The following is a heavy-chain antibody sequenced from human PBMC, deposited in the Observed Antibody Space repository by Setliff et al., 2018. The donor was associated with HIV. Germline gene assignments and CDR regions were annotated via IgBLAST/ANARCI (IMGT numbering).Heavy chain of an antibody. CDR2: IYYSGST. V-gene: IGHV4-34*01. J-gene: IGHJ4*02. CDR1: GGSFSGYY. CDR3: ARPSTRGYSYAVYDY. D-gene: IGHD5-18*01. Sequence: SETLSLTCAVYGGSFSGYYWSWIRQPPGKGLEWIGSIYYSGSTYYNPSLKSRVTISVDTSKNQFSLKLSSVTAADTAVYYCARPSTRGYSYAVYDYWGQGTLVTVS.